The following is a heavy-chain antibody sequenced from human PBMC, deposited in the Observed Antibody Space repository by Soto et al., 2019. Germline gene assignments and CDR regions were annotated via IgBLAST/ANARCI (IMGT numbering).Heavy chain of an antibody. CDR2: INPSGGIT. CDR1: GYTFTSFY. V-gene: IGHV1-46*01. Sequence: QLQLVQSGAEVKRSGASVRVSCKSSGYTFTSFYIHWVRQAPGQGLEWMGIINPSGGITNFAQRSQGRATMTRDMSTNTQYMELSSLKSDDTAVYYCASSPAFSSSWYGIPTDPSHGMDVWGQGTTVTV. J-gene: IGHJ6*02. CDR3: ASSPAFSSSWYGIPTDPSHGMDV. D-gene: IGHD6-13*01.